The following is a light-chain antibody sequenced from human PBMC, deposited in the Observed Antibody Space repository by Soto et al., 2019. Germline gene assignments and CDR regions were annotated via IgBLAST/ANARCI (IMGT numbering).Light chain of an antibody. CDR1: QTITGRS. CDR3: QQFHNSRT. V-gene: IGKV3-20*01. J-gene: IGKJ1*01. Sequence: IVLTQSPGTLSLSPGERATLSCRASQTITGRSLAWYQQKPGQAPRLLITSISTRATGIPDRFSGSGSGADFTLTITRLELEDFAVYYCQQFHNSRTFGQGTKVDIK. CDR2: SIS.